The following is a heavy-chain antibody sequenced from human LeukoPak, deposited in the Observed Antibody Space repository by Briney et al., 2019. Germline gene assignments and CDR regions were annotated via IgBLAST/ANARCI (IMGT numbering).Heavy chain of an antibody. V-gene: IGHV1-58*02. CDR2: TVFGSGDT. CDR1: GLTFRTSA. CDR3: AAGFSNHGYIY. J-gene: IGHJ4*02. D-gene: IGHD5-12*01. Sequence: GTSVKVSCKASGLTFRTSAMQWVRHTRGQGLEWRGWTVFGSGDTNYAQSLKERVAITRDMSTSTAYMELSSLRSEDTAMYYCAAGFSNHGYIYWGQGTLVTVSS.